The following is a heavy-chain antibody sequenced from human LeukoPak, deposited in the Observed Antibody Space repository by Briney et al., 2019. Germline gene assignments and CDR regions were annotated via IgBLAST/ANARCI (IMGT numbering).Heavy chain of an antibody. V-gene: IGHV4-61*01. CDR3: ARGKPSGYCSSTSCYRPYFDY. CDR2: IYYSGST. D-gene: IGHD2-2*03. Sequence: SETLSLTCTVSGGSVSSGNYFWSWIRQPPGQGLEWIGYIYYSGSTKYNPSLKSRVTISVDTSKNQFSLRLSSVTAADTAVYHCARGKPSGYCSSTSCYRPYFDYWGQGTLVTVSS. J-gene: IGHJ4*02. CDR1: GGSVSSGNYF.